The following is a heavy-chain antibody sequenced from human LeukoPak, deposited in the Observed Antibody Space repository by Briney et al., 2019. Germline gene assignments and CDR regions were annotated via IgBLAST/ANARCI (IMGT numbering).Heavy chain of an antibody. CDR1: GGPISSYY. D-gene: IGHD2-21*02. J-gene: IGHJ4*02. Sequence: SETLSLTCTVSGGPISSYYWSWIRQPAGKGLEWIGRIYTSGTTNYNPSLKSRVTMSVDTSKNQFSLKVSSVTAADTAVYYCARGPYCGGDCYVDYWGQGTLVTVSS. V-gene: IGHV4-4*07. CDR3: ARGPYCGGDCYVDY. CDR2: IYTSGTT.